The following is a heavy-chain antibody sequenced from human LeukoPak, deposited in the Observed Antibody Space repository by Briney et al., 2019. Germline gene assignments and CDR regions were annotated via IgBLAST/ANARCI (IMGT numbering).Heavy chain of an antibody. D-gene: IGHD3-22*01. CDR3: ARVQYDTSGFYNAFDI. CDR2: INWNGAST. J-gene: IGHJ3*02. V-gene: IGHV3-20*04. Sequence: GGSLSLSCAASGFMFDEYGMTWVRQVPGKGLEWVSGINWNGASTGYGDSVKGRFTVSRDNAKNSLHLHMRSLRAEDTALYYCARVQYDTSGFYNAFDIWGQGTMVIVSS. CDR1: GFMFDEYG.